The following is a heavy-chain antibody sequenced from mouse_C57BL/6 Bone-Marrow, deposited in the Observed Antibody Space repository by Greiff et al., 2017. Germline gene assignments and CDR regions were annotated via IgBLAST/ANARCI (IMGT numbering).Heavy chain of an antibody. V-gene: IGHV14-4*01. J-gene: IGHJ4*01. Sequence: EVQLQQSGAELVRPGASVKLSCTASGFNFKDDYMHWVKQRPEPGLEWIGWIDPENGDTEYAPQFQGKATITVDKSSNTAYLQLSSLTSEDTAVYYGTRHYDAMDYWGQGTSVTVSA. CDR2: IDPENGDT. CDR3: TRHYDAMDY. CDR1: GFNFKDDY.